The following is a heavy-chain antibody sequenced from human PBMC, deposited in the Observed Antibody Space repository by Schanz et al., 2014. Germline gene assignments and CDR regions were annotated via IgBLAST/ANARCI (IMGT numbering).Heavy chain of an antibody. CDR3: ARDKGGYYPFDY. Sequence: EVQLVESGGGLVQPGGSLRLSCAASGFTFSSYWMSWVRQAPGEGLDWVANIKQDESERSYVDSVKGRFTISRDNAKNSLYLQMNSLRAEDTAVYFCARDKGGYYPFDYWGQGTLVTVSS. J-gene: IGHJ4*02. CDR1: GFTFSSYW. D-gene: IGHD3-3*01. CDR2: IKQDESER. V-gene: IGHV3-7*01.